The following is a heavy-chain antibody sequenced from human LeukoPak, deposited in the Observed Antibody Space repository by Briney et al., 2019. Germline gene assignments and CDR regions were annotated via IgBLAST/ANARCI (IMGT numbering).Heavy chain of an antibody. CDR2: IYYSGST. Sequence: KPSETLSLTCTVSGGSISSSSYYWGWIRQPPGKGLEWIGRIYYSGSTYYNPSLKSRVTISVDTSKHQFSLKLSSVTAADTAVYYCASHRGYSYGYNYWGQGTLVTVSS. CDR1: GGSISSSSYY. J-gene: IGHJ4*02. V-gene: IGHV4-39*01. D-gene: IGHD5-18*01. CDR3: ASHRGYSYGYNY.